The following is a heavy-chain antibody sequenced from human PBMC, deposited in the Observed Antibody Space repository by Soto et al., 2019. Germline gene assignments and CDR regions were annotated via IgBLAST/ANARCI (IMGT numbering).Heavy chain of an antibody. CDR1: GDSVSSNSAA. Sequence: LSLTCAISGDSVSSNSAAWNWIRQSPSRGLEWLGRTYYRSKWYNDYAVSVKSRITINPDTSKNQFSLQLNSVTPEDTAVYYCARDNYYDSSGYRLGYYYGMDVWGQGTTVTVSS. CDR2: TYYRSKWYN. D-gene: IGHD3-22*01. V-gene: IGHV6-1*01. CDR3: ARDNYYDSSGYRLGYYYGMDV. J-gene: IGHJ6*02.